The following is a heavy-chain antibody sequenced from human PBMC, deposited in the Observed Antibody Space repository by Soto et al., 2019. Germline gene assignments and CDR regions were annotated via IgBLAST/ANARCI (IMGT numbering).Heavy chain of an antibody. CDR3: ARDSSGWDFDY. D-gene: IGHD6-19*01. J-gene: IGHJ4*02. CDR2: IIPILGIA. CDR1: GGTFISYT. Sequence: SVKVSCKASGGTFISYTISWVRQAPGQGLEWMGRIIPILGIANYAQKFQGRVTITADKSTSTAYMELSSLRSEDTAVYYCARDSSGWDFDYWGQGTLVTVSS. V-gene: IGHV1-69*04.